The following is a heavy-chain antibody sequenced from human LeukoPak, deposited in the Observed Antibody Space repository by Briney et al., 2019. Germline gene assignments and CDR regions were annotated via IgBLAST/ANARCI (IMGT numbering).Heavy chain of an antibody. CDR1: GFTVSSNY. CDR2: TYSGGST. V-gene: IGHV3-66*02. D-gene: IGHD3-22*01. Sequence: GGSLRLSCAASGFTVSSNYMSWVRQAPGKGLEGVSVTYSGGSTYYADSVKGRFTISRDSSKSTLYLQMNSLRTEDTAVYYCASHYYDSSDYSHDVFDIWGQGTMVTVS. CDR3: ASHYYDSSDYSHDVFDI. J-gene: IGHJ3*02.